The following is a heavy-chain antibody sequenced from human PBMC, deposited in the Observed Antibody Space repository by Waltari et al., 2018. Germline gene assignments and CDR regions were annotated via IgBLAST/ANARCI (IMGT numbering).Heavy chain of an antibody. J-gene: IGHJ4*02. CDR3: ARDTGGGTDFDY. Sequence: QVQLQESGPGLVKPSETLSLTCTVSGGSISSYYWSWIRQPPGKGLEWIGYIYYSGSTNYNPSLKSRVTISVDTSKNQFSLKLSSVTAADTAVYYCARDTGGGTDFDYWGQGTLVTVSS. CDR2: IYYSGST. CDR1: GGSISSYY. V-gene: IGHV4-59*01. D-gene: IGHD2-15*01.